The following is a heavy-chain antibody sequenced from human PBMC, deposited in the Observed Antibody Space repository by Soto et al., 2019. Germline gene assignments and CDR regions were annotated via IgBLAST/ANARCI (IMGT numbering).Heavy chain of an antibody. CDR1: CDSLRSSDHY. Sequence: SETLSLTCTVSCDSLRSSDHYWGWIRQSPGKGLEWIGSIYYTGNTYYNPSLKSRVSISVDMATNEISLRLRAESVADTAVYYCVRVEMYAGECHPNFDRWGQGALVTVSS. CDR2: IYYTGNT. J-gene: IGHJ4*02. V-gene: IGHV4-39*01. D-gene: IGHD2-8*01. CDR3: VRVEMYAGECHPNFDR.